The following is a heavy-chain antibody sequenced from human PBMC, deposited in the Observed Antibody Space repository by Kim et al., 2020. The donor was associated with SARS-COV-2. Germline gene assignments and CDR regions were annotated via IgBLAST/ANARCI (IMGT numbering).Heavy chain of an antibody. CDR2: INPSGGST. V-gene: IGHV1-46*01. D-gene: IGHD5-18*01. CDR1: GYTFTSYY. CDR3: ARKLGYSLWEEVDYFDY. Sequence: ASVKVSCKASGYTFTSYYMHWVRQAPGQGLEWMGIINPSGGSTSYAQKFQGRVTMTRDTSTSTVYMELSSLRSEDTAVYYCARKLGYSLWEEVDYFDYWGQGTLVTVSS. J-gene: IGHJ4*02.